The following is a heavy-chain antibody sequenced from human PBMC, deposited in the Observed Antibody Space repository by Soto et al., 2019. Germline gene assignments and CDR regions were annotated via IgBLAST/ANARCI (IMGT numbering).Heavy chain of an antibody. CDR3: ARCGPGINGWHFIDYFNH. CDR2: INAGNGNT. CDR1: GYTFTSYA. D-gene: IGHD6-19*01. Sequence: ASVKVSCKASGYTFTSYAMHWVRQAPGQRLEWMGWINAGNGNTKYSQKFQGRVTITRDTSASTAYMELSSLRSEDKAVYYCARCGPGINGWHFIDYFNHWGQGALVTVSS. J-gene: IGHJ4*02. V-gene: IGHV1-3*01.